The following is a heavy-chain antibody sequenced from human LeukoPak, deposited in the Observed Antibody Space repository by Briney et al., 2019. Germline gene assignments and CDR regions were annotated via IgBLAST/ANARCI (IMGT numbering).Heavy chain of an antibody. J-gene: IGHJ6*03. CDR2: IYYSGST. CDR3: ARNGGSTSPFAYYYYYYYMDV. Sequence: PSETLSLTCTVSGGSISSSSYYWGWTRQPPGKGLEWIGSIYYSGSTYYNPSLKSRVTISVDTSKNQFSLKLSSVTAADTAVYYCARNGGSTSPFAYYYYYYYMDVWGKGTTVTVSS. V-gene: IGHV4-39*07. D-gene: IGHD2-2*01. CDR1: GGSISSSSYY.